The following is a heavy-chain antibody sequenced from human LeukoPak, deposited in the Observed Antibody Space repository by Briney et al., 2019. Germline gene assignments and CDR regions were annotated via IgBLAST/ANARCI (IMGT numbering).Heavy chain of an antibody. Sequence: PSETLSLTCTVSGYSISSGYYWGWIRQPPGKGLEWIGSIYHSGSTYYNPSLKSRVTISVDTSKNQFSLKLSSVTAADTAVYYCASQGYYYYYMDVWGKGTTVTISS. V-gene: IGHV4-38-2*02. CDR2: IYHSGST. CDR1: GYSISSGYY. CDR3: ASQGYYYYYMDV. J-gene: IGHJ6*03.